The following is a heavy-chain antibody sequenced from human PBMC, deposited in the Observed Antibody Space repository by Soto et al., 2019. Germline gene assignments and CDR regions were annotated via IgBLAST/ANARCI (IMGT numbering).Heavy chain of an antibody. Sequence: GGSLRLSCAASGFTFSSYGMHWVRQAPGKGLEWVAVIWYDGSNKYYADSVKGRFTISRDNSKNTVYLQMNSLRAEDTAVYYCAKPAQCSTASCYRVWFAPWGQGTLVTVSS. D-gene: IGHD2-2*02. CDR1: GFTFSSYG. V-gene: IGHV3-33*06. J-gene: IGHJ5*02. CDR2: IWYDGSNK. CDR3: AKPAQCSTASCYRVWFAP.